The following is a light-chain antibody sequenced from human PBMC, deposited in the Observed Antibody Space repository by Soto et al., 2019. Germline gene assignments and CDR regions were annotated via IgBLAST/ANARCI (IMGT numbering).Light chain of an antibody. CDR1: QSIGSW. CDR3: QQYNSYPYT. CDR2: DAS. Sequence: DIQMTQSPSTLSASVGDRVIITCRASQSIGSWLAWYQQKPGKAPKLLIYDASSLESGFPSKLRGSGSETEFTLTISSLQPDDFATYYCQQYNSYPYTFGQGTKVDIK. V-gene: IGKV1-5*01. J-gene: IGKJ2*01.